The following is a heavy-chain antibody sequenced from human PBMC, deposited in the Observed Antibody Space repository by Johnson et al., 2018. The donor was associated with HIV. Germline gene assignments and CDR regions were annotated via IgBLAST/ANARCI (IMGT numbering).Heavy chain of an antibody. V-gene: IGHV3-35*01. CDR2: VSWNGSRT. CDR1: GFTFSNSD. Sequence: VQLVESGGGLVQPGGSLRLSCAASGFTFSNSDMNWVHQAPGKGLEWVWGVSWNGSRTHYADSVKGRFTISRDNSKKTLYLQVNSLRDEDTAVYYCARGRMTRIGVDLRGGGFDIWGQGTMVTVSS. D-gene: IGHD3-22*01. J-gene: IGHJ3*02. CDR3: ARGRMTRIGVDLRGGGFDI.